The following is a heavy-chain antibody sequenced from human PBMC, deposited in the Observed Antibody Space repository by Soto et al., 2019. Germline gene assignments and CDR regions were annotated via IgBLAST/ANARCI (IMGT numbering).Heavy chain of an antibody. CDR1: GYTFTTYG. D-gene: IGHD4-17*01. CDR2: ISACSGNT. Sequence: GASVKVSCKASGYTFTTYGITWVRQAPGQGLEWMGWISACSGNTNYAQKLQGRLTVTTDTSTNTAYMDLRSLRSDDTAVYYCARVVKAGDYGDYGRYYFDYWGHGTLVTVSS. J-gene: IGHJ4*01. V-gene: IGHV1-18*04. CDR3: ARVVKAGDYGDYGRYYFDY.